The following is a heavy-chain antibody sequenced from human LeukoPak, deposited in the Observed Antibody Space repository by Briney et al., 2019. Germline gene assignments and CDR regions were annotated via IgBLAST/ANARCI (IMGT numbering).Heavy chain of an antibody. D-gene: IGHD5-12*01. CDR3: TRGYVGIDY. CDR2: ISGSGGST. J-gene: IGHJ4*02. CDR1: GFTFSSYG. V-gene: IGHV3-23*01. Sequence: PGRSLRLSCAASGFTFSSYGMSWVRQATGEGLEWVSGISGSGGSTYYADSVKGRLTISRDNAKNTLYLQMNSLRAEDTAVYYCTRGYVGIDYWGQGTLVTVSS.